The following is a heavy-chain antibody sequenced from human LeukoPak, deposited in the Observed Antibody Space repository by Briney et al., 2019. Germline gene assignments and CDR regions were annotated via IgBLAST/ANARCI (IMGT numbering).Heavy chain of an antibody. Sequence: SETLSLTCAVYVGSFSGYYWSWIRQPPGKGRDGIGEINHSGSTNYNSSLKSRVTISVDTSKNQFSLKLSSVTAADTAVYYCARGYYGSGSHCCHMDVWGKGTTITVS. CDR1: VGSFSGYY. CDR2: INHSGST. D-gene: IGHD3-10*01. CDR3: ARGYYGSGSHCCHMDV. J-gene: IGHJ6*03. V-gene: IGHV4-34*01.